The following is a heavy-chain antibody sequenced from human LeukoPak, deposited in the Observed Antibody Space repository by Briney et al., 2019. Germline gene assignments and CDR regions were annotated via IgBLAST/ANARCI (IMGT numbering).Heavy chain of an antibody. Sequence: GASVKVSCKASGYTFTSYGISWVRQAPGQGLEWMGWISAYNGNTNYAQKLQGRVTITRDTSASTAYMELSSLRSEDTAVYYCARQWGVFGGVDYWGQGTLVTVSS. CDR2: ISAYNGNT. V-gene: IGHV1-18*01. CDR3: ARQWGVFGGVDY. J-gene: IGHJ4*02. D-gene: IGHD2-8*01. CDR1: GYTFTSYG.